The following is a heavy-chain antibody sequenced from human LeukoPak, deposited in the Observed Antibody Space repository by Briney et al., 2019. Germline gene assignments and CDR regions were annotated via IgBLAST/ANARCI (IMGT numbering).Heavy chain of an antibody. V-gene: IGHV3-30*18. CDR1: RFTFSSYG. Sequence: PAGSLRLSCAASRFTFSSYGMHWVRQAPGKGLVRVAVISYDGSNKYYADSVKGRFTISRDNSKNTLYLQMNSLRAEDTAVYYCAKEAHYDILTGYSYYFDYWGQGTLVTVSS. D-gene: IGHD3-9*01. J-gene: IGHJ4*02. CDR2: ISYDGSNK. CDR3: AKEAHYDILTGYSYYFDY.